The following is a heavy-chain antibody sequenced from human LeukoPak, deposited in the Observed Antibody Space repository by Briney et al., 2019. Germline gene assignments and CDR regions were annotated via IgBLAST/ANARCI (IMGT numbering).Heavy chain of an antibody. V-gene: IGHV4-61*02. CDR3: ARGWYYYYYYMDV. CDR2: IDTSGST. J-gene: IGHJ6*03. Sequence: SETLSLTCTVSGDSINSGSYNWSWIRQPAGKGLEWIGRIDTSGSTKYNPSLKSRVTISLDTSKNQFSLKLSSVTAADTAVYYCARGWYYYYYYMDVWGKGTTVTVSS. CDR1: GDSINSGSYN. D-gene: IGHD1-14*01.